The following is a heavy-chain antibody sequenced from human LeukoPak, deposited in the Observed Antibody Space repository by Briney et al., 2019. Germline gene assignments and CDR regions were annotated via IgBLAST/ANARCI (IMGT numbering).Heavy chain of an antibody. CDR3: ARDGGRWELFDY. CDR1: GYTFTSYG. D-gene: IGHD1-26*01. Sequence: ASVKVSCKASGYTFTSYGISWVRQAPGQGLEWMGWISAYNGNTNYAQKLQGRVTMTTDTSTSTAYKELRSLRSDDTAVYYCARDGGRWELFDYWGQGTLVTVSS. V-gene: IGHV1-18*01. CDR2: ISAYNGNT. J-gene: IGHJ4*02.